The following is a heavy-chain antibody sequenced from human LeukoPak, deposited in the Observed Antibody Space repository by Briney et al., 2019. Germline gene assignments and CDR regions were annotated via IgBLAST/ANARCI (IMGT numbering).Heavy chain of an antibody. Sequence: GGSLRLSCAASGITVSSNYMSWVRQAPGKGLEWVSVIYSGGSGGYTYYADSVKGRFTISRDNSKNTVYLQVNSLRAEDTAVYYCAKDRDSIGSVYYFDYWGQGARVTVSS. V-gene: IGHV3-53*05. J-gene: IGHJ4*02. D-gene: IGHD1-26*01. CDR3: AKDRDSIGSVYYFDY. CDR2: IYSGGSGGYT. CDR1: GITVSSNY.